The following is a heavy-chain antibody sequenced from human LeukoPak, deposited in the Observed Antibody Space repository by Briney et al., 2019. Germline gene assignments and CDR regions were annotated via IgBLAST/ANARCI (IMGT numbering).Heavy chain of an antibody. V-gene: IGHV4-38-2*01. CDR1: GYSISSGYY. CDR3: ARGRIDYFDSSGYSGYFDY. CDR2: INHSGTT. D-gene: IGHD3-22*01. Sequence: PSETLSLTCAVSGYSISSGYYWGWIRQPPGKGLEGIGSINHSGTTYYNPSLKGRVTISVDTSKNTFSLKLSSVTAADTAVYYCARGRIDYFDSSGYSGYFDYWGQGTLVTVSS. J-gene: IGHJ4*02.